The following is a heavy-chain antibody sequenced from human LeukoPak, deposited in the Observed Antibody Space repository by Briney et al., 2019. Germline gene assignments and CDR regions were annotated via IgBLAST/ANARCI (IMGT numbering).Heavy chain of an antibody. CDR1: GFTFSNYA. Sequence: GGSLRLSCAASGFTFSNYAMHWVRQAPGKGLEYVSAISSNGGSTYYADSVKGRFTISRDNSKNTLYLQMSSLRAEDTAVYYCVKDKRVVGATSFDYWGQGTLVTVSS. CDR2: ISSNGGST. CDR3: VKDKRVVGATSFDY. J-gene: IGHJ4*02. V-gene: IGHV3-64D*09. D-gene: IGHD1-26*01.